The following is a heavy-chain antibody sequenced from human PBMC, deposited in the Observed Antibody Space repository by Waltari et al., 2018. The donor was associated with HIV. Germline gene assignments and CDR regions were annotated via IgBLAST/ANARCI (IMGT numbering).Heavy chain of an antibody. J-gene: IGHJ4*02. CDR2: ISSSSSTR. CDR1: GFTFSSYS. D-gene: IGHD6-19*01. V-gene: IGHV3-48*02. Sequence: EVQLVESGGGLVQPGGSLRLSCAASGFTFSSYSMNWVRQAPGKGLEWVSYISSSSSTRYYADSVKGRFTISRDNAKNSLYLQMNSLRDEDTAVYYCANAVAGFGYYFDYWGQGTLVTVSS. CDR3: ANAVAGFGYYFDY.